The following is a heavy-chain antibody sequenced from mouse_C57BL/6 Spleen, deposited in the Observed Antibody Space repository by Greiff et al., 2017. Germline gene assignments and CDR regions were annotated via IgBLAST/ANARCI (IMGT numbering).Heavy chain of an antibody. CDR3: ARRRDDYDVDY. CDR1: GFNIKDYY. CDR2: IDPEDGET. J-gene: IGHJ2*01. D-gene: IGHD2-4*01. Sequence: EVQLKQSGAELVKPGASVKLSCTASGFNIKDYYMPWVKQRTEQGLEWIGRIDPEDGETKYAPKFKGKATITADTSSNTAYLQLSSLTSEDTAVYYCARRRDDYDVDYWGQGTTLTVSS. V-gene: IGHV14-2*01.